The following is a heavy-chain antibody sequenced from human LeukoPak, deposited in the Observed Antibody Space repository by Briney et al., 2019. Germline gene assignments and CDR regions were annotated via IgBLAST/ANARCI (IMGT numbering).Heavy chain of an antibody. V-gene: IGHV3-20*04. J-gene: IGHJ4*02. CDR1: GFTFNDYG. D-gene: IGHD2-8*02. CDR3: ARVGPSGGPFDY. Sequence: GGSRRLSWAASGFTFNDYGMGWVRQVPGKGLERVSGINWKGDSASYADSVKGRFTLSRDNAKNSLSLQMNSLRAEDTALYYCARVGPSGGPFDYWGQGTLVTVSS. CDR2: INWKGDSA.